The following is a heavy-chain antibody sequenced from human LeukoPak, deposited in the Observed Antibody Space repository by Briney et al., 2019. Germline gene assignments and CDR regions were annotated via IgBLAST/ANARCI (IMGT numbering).Heavy chain of an antibody. CDR1: GGSISKSPYY. J-gene: IGHJ6*02. V-gene: IGHV4-39*02. D-gene: IGHD2-15*01. Sequence: SETLSLTCSVSGGSISKSPYYWAWIRQTPGKGLEWIANIYYSGNPYYNLSLKSRVTISVDTSKNHFSLKLNSVTAADTAVYYCARSGPYCSGGSCYAYAMDVWGQGTTATVSS. CDR2: IYYSGNP. CDR3: ARSGPYCSGGSCYAYAMDV.